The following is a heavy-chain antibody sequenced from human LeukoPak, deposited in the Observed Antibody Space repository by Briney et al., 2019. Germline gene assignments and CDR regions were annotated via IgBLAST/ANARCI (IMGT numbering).Heavy chain of an antibody. CDR2: ISYNGIT. V-gene: IGHV4-39*01. CDR3: ARRPGHTWDMGNWFDP. J-gene: IGHJ5*02. Sequence: SETLSLTCSVSGDSIRTNNYFWGWIRQPPGMGLEWIGSISYNGITYYNPSLKSRASVSVDTSKNQFSLNLNSVTAADTAIYYCARRPGHTWDMGNWFDPWGRGTLVTVSS. CDR1: GDSIRTNNYF. D-gene: IGHD1-26*01.